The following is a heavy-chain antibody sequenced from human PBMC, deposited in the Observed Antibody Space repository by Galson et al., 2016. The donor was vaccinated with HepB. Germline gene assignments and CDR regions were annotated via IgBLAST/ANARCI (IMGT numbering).Heavy chain of an antibody. CDR1: GFSVSRNY. Sequence: SLRLSCAASGFSVSRNYMTWVRQAPGKGLEWVSSISSDGRTYYADSVKGRFTLSRDNSKNTLFLQMSGLRADDTAVYYCARDIYEGAMDVWGKGTTVTVSS. D-gene: IGHD5/OR15-5a*01. CDR2: ISSDGRT. CDR3: ARDIYEGAMDV. V-gene: IGHV3-53*01. J-gene: IGHJ6*03.